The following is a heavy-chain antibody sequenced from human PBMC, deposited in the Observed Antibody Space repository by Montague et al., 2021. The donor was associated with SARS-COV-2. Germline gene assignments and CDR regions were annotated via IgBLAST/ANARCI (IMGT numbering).Heavy chain of an antibody. Sequence: SETLSLTCTVSGESISGLYWNWIRQPAGKGLEWIGRIYASGGTNSKPSXRSGVTMSVDTSKNEFSLKLSPVTAADTAVYYCARGVVAALPVVDYWGRGTLVTVSS. V-gene: IGHV4-4*07. CDR2: IYASGGT. D-gene: IGHD2-15*01. J-gene: IGHJ4*02. CDR1: GESISGLY. CDR3: ARGVVAALPVVDY.